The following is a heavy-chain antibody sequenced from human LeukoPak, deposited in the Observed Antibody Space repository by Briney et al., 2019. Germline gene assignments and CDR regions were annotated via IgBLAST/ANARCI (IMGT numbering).Heavy chain of an antibody. CDR1: GFTFDDYD. Sequence: GGSLRLSCAASGFTFDDYDMHWVRQATGKGLECVSGISWNSGSIGYADYVKGRFTISRDNDKNSLYLQMNSLRGEDTALYYCAKDNGDYSYGMDVWGQGTTVTVSS. CDR2: ISWNSGSI. CDR3: AKDNGDYSYGMDV. V-gene: IGHV3-9*01. J-gene: IGHJ6*02. D-gene: IGHD4-17*01.